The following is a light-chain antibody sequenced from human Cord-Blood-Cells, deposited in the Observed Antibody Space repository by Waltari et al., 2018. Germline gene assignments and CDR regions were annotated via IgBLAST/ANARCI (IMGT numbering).Light chain of an antibody. V-gene: IGKV1-39*01. CDR3: QQSYSTTWT. J-gene: IGKJ1*01. CDR1: QSISSY. Sequence: DIQMTQSQSSLSASVGDRVTITCRESQSISSYLNWYQQKPGKAPKLLIYAASSLQRGVPSMFSGSGYGADFTRTNSSLQPEDVATYYCQQSYSTTWTFGQGAKVEIK. CDR2: AAS.